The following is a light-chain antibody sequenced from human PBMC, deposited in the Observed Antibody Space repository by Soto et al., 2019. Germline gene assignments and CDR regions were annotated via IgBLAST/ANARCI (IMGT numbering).Light chain of an antibody. Sequence: DIVMTQSPDSLAVSLGERATINCKSSQSVLYSSNNKNYLSWYQQKPGQPPKVLIYWASTRESGVPDRFSGSGSGTEFTLTISSLQAEDVAVYYCQQYYSIPRTFGQGTKVEIK. J-gene: IGKJ1*01. V-gene: IGKV4-1*01. CDR3: QQYYSIPRT. CDR2: WAS. CDR1: QSVLYSSNNKNY.